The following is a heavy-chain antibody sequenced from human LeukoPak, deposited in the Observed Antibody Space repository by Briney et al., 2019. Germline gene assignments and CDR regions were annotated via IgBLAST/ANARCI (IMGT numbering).Heavy chain of an antibody. CDR2: ISAYNGNT. J-gene: IGHJ4*02. CDR3: ARAPWDGDYGDYEAF. CDR1: GYTFTSYG. Sequence: GASVKVSCKASGYTFTSYGISWVRQAPGQGLEWMGWISAYNGNTNYAQKLQGRVTMTTDTSTSTAYMELRSLRSDDTAVYYCARAPWDGDYGDYEAFWGQGTLVTVSS. D-gene: IGHD4-17*01. V-gene: IGHV1-18*01.